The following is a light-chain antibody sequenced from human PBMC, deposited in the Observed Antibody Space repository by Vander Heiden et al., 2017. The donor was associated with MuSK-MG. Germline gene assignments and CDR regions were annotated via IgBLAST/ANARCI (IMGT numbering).Light chain of an antibody. V-gene: IGLV2-14*03. J-gene: IGLJ2*01. CDR3: SSYTSSSTVV. CDR1: SSDVGGYNY. Sequence: QSALTQPASASGSPGQSITISCTGTSSDVGGYNYVSWYQQHPGKAPKLMIYDVSNRPSGVSNRFSCSKSGNTASLTISGLQAEDEADYYCSSYTSSSTVVFGGGTKLTVL. CDR2: DVS.